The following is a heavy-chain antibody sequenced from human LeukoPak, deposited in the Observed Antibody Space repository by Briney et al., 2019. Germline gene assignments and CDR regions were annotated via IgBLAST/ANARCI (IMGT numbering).Heavy chain of an antibody. CDR1: GYRFTSYW. CDR3: ARSGRYNWFDP. Sequence: GEALEISFKGSGYRFTSYWIGWVRQMPGKGLGWMGIIYPGDSDTRYSPSFQGQVTISADKSISTAYLQWSSLKASDTAMYYCARSGRYNWFDPWGQGTLVTVSS. V-gene: IGHV5-51*01. CDR2: IYPGDSDT. J-gene: IGHJ5*02.